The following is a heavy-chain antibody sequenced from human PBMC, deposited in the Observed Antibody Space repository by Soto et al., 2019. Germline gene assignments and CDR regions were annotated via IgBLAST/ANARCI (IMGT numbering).Heavy chain of an antibody. J-gene: IGHJ4*02. CDR2: IRSDGSHQ. CDR1: GFTFSSYA. Sequence: HPGGSLRLSCSASGFTFSSYAMHWVRQAPGKGLEWVAVIRSDGSHQYYPDSVKGRFTISRDNSKNMLYLQMNSLRAEDTAIYFCAGESSSSLGRFDYWGQGTLVTVSS. CDR3: AGESSSSLGRFDY. V-gene: IGHV3-30*04. D-gene: IGHD6-6*01.